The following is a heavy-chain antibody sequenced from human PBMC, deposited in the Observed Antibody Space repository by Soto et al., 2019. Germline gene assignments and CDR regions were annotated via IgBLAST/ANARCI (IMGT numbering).Heavy chain of an antibody. Sequence: GASVKFSCNTSGFTFISSALHWVRQARGHLLQCIVWIDVGSGNSNYXXMVQVRIXXSRDMATSIAXVELSXLTPADTAVXYCAADVGGYIYGLARHWRPGTLVTVSS. CDR2: IDVGSGNS. D-gene: IGHD4-17*01. CDR3: AADVGGYIYGLARH. CDR1: GFTFISSA. V-gene: IGHV1-58*01. J-gene: IGHJ4*02.